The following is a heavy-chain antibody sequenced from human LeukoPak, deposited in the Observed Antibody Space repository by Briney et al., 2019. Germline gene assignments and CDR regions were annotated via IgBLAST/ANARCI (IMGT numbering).Heavy chain of an antibody. J-gene: IGHJ4*02. V-gene: IGHV4-39*01. CDR3: ATYGDYNAPEYYFDY. CDR2: IYYSGST. Sequence: SETLSLTCTVSGGSISSSSYYWGWIRQPPGKGLERIGSIYYSGSTYYNPSLKSRVTISVDTSKNQFSLKLSSVTAADTAVYYCATYGDYNAPEYYFDYWGQGTLVTVSS. CDR1: GGSISSSSYY. D-gene: IGHD4-17*01.